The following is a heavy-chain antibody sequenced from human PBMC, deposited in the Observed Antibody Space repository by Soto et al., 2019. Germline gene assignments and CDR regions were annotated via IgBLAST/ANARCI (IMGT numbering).Heavy chain of an antibody. CDR1: GGSVGSGSYY. D-gene: IGHD1-7*01. CDR3: ARALHNWNFGLDP. Sequence: QMQLQESGPGLVKPSETLSLTCTVSGGSVGSGSYYWSWIRQPPGKGLEWIGYVYYSGTTNYNPSLKSRATISVDTSKNQFSLKVRSVTAADTAVYYCARALHNWNFGLDPWGQGTLVTVSS. J-gene: IGHJ5*02. V-gene: IGHV4-61*01. CDR2: VYYSGTT.